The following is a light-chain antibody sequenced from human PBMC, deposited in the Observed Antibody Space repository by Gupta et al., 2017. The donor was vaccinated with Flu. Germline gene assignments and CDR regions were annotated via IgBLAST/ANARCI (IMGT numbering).Light chain of an antibody. Sequence: QLVLTQSPSASASLAASVKLTCTLSSGHSNYAIAGHQQHPQTGPRYTMMVNNDDSPNKGEGVPDRVSGSSSGAALSINSYRLQSEDEYYYSSRNWGAGRTVFGGGTKLLVL. CDR2: VNNDDSP. CDR3: RNWGAGRTV. J-gene: IGLJ3*02. V-gene: IGLV4-69*01. CDR1: SGHSNYA.